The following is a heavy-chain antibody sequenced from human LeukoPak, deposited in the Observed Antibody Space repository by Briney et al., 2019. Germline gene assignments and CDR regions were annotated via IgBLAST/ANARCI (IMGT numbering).Heavy chain of an antibody. D-gene: IGHD6-6*01. CDR1: GFTFSSYS. CDR2: ISSSSSYI. Sequence: GGSLRLSCAASGFTFSSYSMNWVRQAPGKGLEWVSSISSSSSYIYYADSVKGRFTISRDNAKNSLYLQMNSLRAEDTAVYYCARLVSSSGGFDYWGQGTLATVSP. CDR3: ARLVSSSGGFDY. J-gene: IGHJ4*02. V-gene: IGHV3-21*01.